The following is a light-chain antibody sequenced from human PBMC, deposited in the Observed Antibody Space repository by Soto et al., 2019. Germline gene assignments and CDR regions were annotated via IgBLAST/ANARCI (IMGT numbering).Light chain of an antibody. Sequence: QSALTQPASVSGSPGQSITISCTGTNSDVGTYDVVSWYQHHPGKGPKLMIYDVNKRPSGVSNRFSGSKSGNTASLTISGLQAEDEADYYCCSYAGSKTYVFGTGTKVTVL. CDR1: NSDVGTYDV. J-gene: IGLJ1*01. CDR2: DVN. V-gene: IGLV2-23*02. CDR3: CSYAGSKTYV.